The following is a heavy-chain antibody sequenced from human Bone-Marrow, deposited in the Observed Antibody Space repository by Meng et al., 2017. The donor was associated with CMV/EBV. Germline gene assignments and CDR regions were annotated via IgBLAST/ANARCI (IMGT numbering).Heavy chain of an antibody. CDR2: ISYAEITK. D-gene: IGHD1-26*01. CDR3: AKDLKFPWGATAFDL. V-gene: IGHV3-30-3*01. Sequence: GESRKISCAASGFTFSDFAFHWVRQAPGKGMEWVAIISYAEITKVYADSVKGRFSISRDNSRNKVYLQMDSLRPEDKAVYYCAKDLKFPWGATAFDLLGQGTVVTVSS. J-gene: IGHJ3*01. CDR1: GFTFSDFA.